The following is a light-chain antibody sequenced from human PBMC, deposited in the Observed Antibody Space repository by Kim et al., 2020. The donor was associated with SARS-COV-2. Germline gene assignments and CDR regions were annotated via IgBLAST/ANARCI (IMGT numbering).Light chain of an antibody. CDR2: QDS. CDR1: KLGDKY. V-gene: IGLV3-1*01. Sequence: VAPGQTASITCSGDKLGDKYAWWYQQKPGQSPVVVIYQDSKRPSGIPERFSGSNSGNTATLTISGTQAMDEADYYCEAWDSSTYVFGTGTKVTVL. CDR3: EAWDSSTYV. J-gene: IGLJ1*01.